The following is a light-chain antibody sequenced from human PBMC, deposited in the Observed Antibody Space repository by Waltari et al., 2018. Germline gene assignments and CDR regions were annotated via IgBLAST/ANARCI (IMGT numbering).Light chain of an antibody. J-gene: IGKJ1*01. CDR1: QSLVSSDGNTY. CDR2: KVS. CDR3: MQGTHWPWT. Sequence: DVVMTQSPLSLPVTLGQPASISCRSSQSLVSSDGNTYLIWFQQRPGQSPRRLIYKVSNWDSGVPDRFIGSGSGTDFTLKISRVESEDVGVYYCMQGTHWPWTFGQGTKVEIK. V-gene: IGKV2D-30*01.